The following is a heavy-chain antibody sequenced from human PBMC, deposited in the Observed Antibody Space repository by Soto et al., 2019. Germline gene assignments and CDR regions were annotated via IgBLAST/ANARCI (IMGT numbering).Heavy chain of an antibody. J-gene: IGHJ4*02. CDR2: INHSGST. V-gene: IGHV4-34*01. CDR1: GGSFSGYY. CDR3: ARYRGGSFYFDY. D-gene: IGHD1-26*01. Sequence: SSGTLSLTCAVYGGSFSGYYWSWIRQPPGKGLEWIGEINHSGSTNYNPSLKGRVTISVDTSKNKFSLKLSSVTAADTAVYYCARYRGGSFYFDYWGQGTLVTSPQ.